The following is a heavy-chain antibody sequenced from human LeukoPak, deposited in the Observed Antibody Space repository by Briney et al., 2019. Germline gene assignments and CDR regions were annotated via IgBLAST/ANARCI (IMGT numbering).Heavy chain of an antibody. CDR3: ARSLSILEDY. CDR2: ISGSGGTT. Sequence: GGSLRLSCAASGFTFSSHAMSWVRQAPGKGPEWVSTISGSGGTTYYADSVKGRFTISRDNAKNSLYLQMNSLRAEDTAVYYCARSLSILEDYWGQGTLVTVSS. CDR1: GFTFSSHA. D-gene: IGHD2-21*01. V-gene: IGHV3-23*01. J-gene: IGHJ4*02.